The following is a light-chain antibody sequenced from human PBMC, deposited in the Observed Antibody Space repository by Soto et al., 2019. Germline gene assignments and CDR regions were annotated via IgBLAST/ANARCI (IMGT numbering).Light chain of an antibody. CDR1: TGPVTSTHY. J-gene: IGLJ2*01. Sequence: QAVVTQEPSLTVSPGGTVTLTCGSSTGPVTSTHYPYWFQQKPGQAPRTLIYDPGNRHSWTPARFSGSLLGGKGALTLSGAQPDDEAYYFCLLSYSAPPGERGVRVVFGGGTKLAVL. V-gene: IGLV7-46*01. CDR3: LLSYSAPPGERGVRVV. CDR2: DPG.